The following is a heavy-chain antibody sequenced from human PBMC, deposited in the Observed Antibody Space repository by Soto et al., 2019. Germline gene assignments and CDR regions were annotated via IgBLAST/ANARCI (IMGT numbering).Heavy chain of an antibody. D-gene: IGHD2-15*01. V-gene: IGHV3-33*01. J-gene: IGHJ6*02. CDR2: IWYDGSNK. CDR3: ARDMDYSEFGMDV. Sequence: AGGSLRLSCAASGFTFSSYGMHWVRQAPGKGLEWVAVIWYDGSNKYYADSVKGRFTISRDNSKNTLYLQMNSLRAEDTAVYYCARDMDYSEFGMDVWGQGTTVTVS. CDR1: GFTFSSYG.